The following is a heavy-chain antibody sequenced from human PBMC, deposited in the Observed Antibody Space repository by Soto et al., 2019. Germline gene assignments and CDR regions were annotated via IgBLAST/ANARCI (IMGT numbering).Heavy chain of an antibody. D-gene: IGHD3-22*01. CDR2: INPSGGST. CDR3: ARSHDSSGYGDY. J-gene: IGHJ4*02. V-gene: IGHV1-46*01. CDR1: GYTFISYY. Sequence: ASVKVSCKASGYTFISYYVFWVRQAPGQGLEWMGIINPSGGSTRYAQKFQGRVTMTRDTSTTTVYMELSSLRSEDTAVYYCARSHDSSGYGDYWGQGALVTVSS.